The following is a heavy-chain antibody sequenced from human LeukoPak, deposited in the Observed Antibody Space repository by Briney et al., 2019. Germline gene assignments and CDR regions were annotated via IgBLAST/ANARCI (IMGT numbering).Heavy chain of an antibody. CDR2: ISWDGGST. CDR1: GFTFDDYT. J-gene: IGHJ6*02. CDR3: AKDIGYPGGYDFWSGYYYGMDV. Sequence: GGSLRLSCAASGFTFDDYTMHWVRQAPGKGLEWVSLISWDGGSTYYADSVKGRFTISRDNSKNSLYLQMNSLRTEDTALYYCAKDIGYPGGYDFWSGYYYGMDVWGQGTTVTVSS. D-gene: IGHD3-3*01. V-gene: IGHV3-43*01.